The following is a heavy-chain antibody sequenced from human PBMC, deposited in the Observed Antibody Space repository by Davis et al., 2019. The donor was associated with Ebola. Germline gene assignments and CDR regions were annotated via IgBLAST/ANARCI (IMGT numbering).Heavy chain of an antibody. CDR3: ARGGTWNLDYGMDV. CDR1: GGTFSSDG. Sequence: AASVQVSCKASGGTFSSDGISWVRQAPGQGLEWMGRIIPFVGIANYAPKFQGRVTITADKSTSTANMEVNSLRSEDTAVYYCARGGTWNLDYGMDVWGQGTTVTVSS. CDR2: IIPFVGIA. D-gene: IGHD1-1*01. V-gene: IGHV1-69*04. J-gene: IGHJ6*02.